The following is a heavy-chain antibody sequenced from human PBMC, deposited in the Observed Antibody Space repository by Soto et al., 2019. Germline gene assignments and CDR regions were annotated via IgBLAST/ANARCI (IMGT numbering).Heavy chain of an antibody. Sequence: SVKVSCKASGGTFSSYAISWVRQAPGQGLEWMGGIIPIFGTANYAQKLQGRVTITADKSTSTAYMELSSLRSEDTAVYYCAREIIVVVPAAVWGVYYYYGMDVWGQGTTVTVSS. CDR1: GGTFSSYA. J-gene: IGHJ6*02. D-gene: IGHD2-2*01. CDR3: AREIIVVVPAAVWGVYYYYGMDV. CDR2: IIPIFGTA. V-gene: IGHV1-69*06.